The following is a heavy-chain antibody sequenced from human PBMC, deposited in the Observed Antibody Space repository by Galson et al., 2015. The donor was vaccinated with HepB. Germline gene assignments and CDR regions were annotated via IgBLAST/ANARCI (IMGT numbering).Heavy chain of an antibody. D-gene: IGHD3-16*01. J-gene: IGHJ5*02. CDR1: GGSFSVYY. V-gene: IGHV4-34*01. Sequence: SETLSLTCAVYGGSFSVYYWSWIRQPPGKGLEWIGEINHSGSTNYNPSLKGRVTISVDTSKNQFSLKLSSVTAADTAVYYCARGKGGRCWFDPWGQGTLVTVSS. CDR3: ARGKGGRCWFDP. CDR2: INHSGST.